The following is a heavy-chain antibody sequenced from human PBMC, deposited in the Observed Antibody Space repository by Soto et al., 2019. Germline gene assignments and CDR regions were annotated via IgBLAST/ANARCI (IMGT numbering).Heavy chain of an antibody. CDR1: GGTFSSYA. V-gene: IGHV1-69*06. D-gene: IGHD6-13*01. CDR3: IAAAGTGKRGNFDY. CDR2: IIPIFGTA. J-gene: IGHJ4*02. Sequence: QVQLVQSGAEVKKPGSSVKVSCKASGGTFSSYAISWVRQAPGQGLECMGGIIPIFGTANYAQKFQGRVTITADKSTSTAYMELSSLRPEDTAVYYCIAAAGTGKRGNFDYWGQGTLVTVSS.